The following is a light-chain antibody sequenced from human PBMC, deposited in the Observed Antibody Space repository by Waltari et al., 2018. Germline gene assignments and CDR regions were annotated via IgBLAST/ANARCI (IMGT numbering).Light chain of an antibody. J-gene: IGLJ3*02. Sequence: QSALTQPRSVSGSPRQSVTIPCTGTNNDVGYYDYVSWYQQHPNEAPKLLIFGVSQRPSGVPDRFSGSKAGNTASLSISGLQAEDEADYYCCSYAGGFTWVFGGGTRLTV. CDR2: GVS. CDR1: NNDVGYYDY. CDR3: CSYAGGFTWV. V-gene: IGLV2-11*01.